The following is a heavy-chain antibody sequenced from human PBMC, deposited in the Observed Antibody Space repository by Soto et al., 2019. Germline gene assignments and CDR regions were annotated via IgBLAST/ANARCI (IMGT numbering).Heavy chain of an antibody. CDR1: GFTVSSNY. V-gene: IGHV3-66*01. J-gene: IGHJ4*02. D-gene: IGHD6-13*01. CDR2: IYSGGST. Sequence: GGSLRLSCAASGFTVSSNYMSWVRQAPGKGLERVTVIYSGGSTYYADSVKGRFTISRDNSKNTLYLQMNILRAEDTAVYYCASDSNGSSWYMFDYWGQGTLVTVSS. CDR3: ASDSNGSSWYMFDY.